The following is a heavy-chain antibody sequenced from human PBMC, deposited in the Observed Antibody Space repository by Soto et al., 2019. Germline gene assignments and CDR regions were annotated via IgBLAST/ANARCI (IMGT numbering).Heavy chain of an antibody. D-gene: IGHD1-26*01. CDR3: AKFSVGSIGHFQH. CDR1: GFTFSSYA. V-gene: IGHV3-23*01. CDR2: ISGSGGST. J-gene: IGHJ1*01. Sequence: GGSLRLSCAASGFTFSSYAMSWVRQAPGKGLEWVSAISGSGGSTYYADSVKGRFTISRDNSKNTLYLQMNSLRAEDTAVYYWAKFSVGSIGHFQHWGQGTLFTVSS.